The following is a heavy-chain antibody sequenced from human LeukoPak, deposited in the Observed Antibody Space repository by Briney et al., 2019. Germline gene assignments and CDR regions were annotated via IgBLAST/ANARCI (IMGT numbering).Heavy chain of an antibody. Sequence: GGPLRLSCAASGFTFSTYAMSWVRQAPGKGLEWVSFISGSGGSTYHADSVRGRFTISRDNSKNTLYLQMNSLRAEDTAVYYCAKHAQGEYNSGWYYFDYWGQGTLVTVSS. CDR2: ISGSGGST. D-gene: IGHD6-19*01. CDR1: GFTFSTYA. J-gene: IGHJ4*02. V-gene: IGHV3-23*01. CDR3: AKHAQGEYNSGWYYFDY.